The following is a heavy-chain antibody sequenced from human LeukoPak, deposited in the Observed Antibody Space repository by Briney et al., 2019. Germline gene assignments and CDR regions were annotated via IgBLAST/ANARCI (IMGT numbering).Heavy chain of an antibody. J-gene: IGHJ6*03. V-gene: IGHV3-30-3*01. CDR1: GFTFSSYA. CDR3: AKDQEGSHYYYYMDV. Sequence: GGSLRLSCAASGFTFSSYAMHWVRQAPGKGLEWVAVISYDGSNKYYADSVKGRFTISRDNSKNTLYLQMNSLRAEDTAVYYCAKDQEGSHYYYYMDVWGKGTTVTVSS. CDR2: ISYDGSNK.